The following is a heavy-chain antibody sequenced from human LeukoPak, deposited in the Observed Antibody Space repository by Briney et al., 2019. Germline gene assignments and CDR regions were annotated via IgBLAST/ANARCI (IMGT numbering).Heavy chain of an antibody. Sequence: SETLSLTCTVSGGSLSSYYWSWIRQPAGKGLKWIGRIYTSGSTNYNPSLKSRVTMSVDTSKNQFSLKLSSVTAADTAVYYCARDGVRGVIDYWGQGTLVTVSS. CDR1: GGSLSSYY. J-gene: IGHJ4*02. CDR2: IYTSGST. V-gene: IGHV4-4*07. D-gene: IGHD3-10*01. CDR3: ARDGVRGVIDY.